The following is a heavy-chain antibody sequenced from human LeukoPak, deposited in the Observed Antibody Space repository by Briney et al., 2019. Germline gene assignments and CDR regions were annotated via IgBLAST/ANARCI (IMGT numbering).Heavy chain of an antibody. Sequence: SETLSLTCAVYGGSFSGYYWSWIRQPPGKGLEWIGEINHSGSTNYNPSLKSRVTISVDKSKNQFSLKLSSVTAANTAVYYCARGEQAVAGAFDIWGQGTMVTVSS. J-gene: IGHJ3*02. CDR1: GGSFSGYY. CDR2: INHSGST. V-gene: IGHV4-34*01. D-gene: IGHD6-19*01. CDR3: ARGEQAVAGAFDI.